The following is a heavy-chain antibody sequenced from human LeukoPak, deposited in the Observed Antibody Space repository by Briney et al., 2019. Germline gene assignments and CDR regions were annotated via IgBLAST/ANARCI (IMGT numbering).Heavy chain of an antibody. CDR1: GGSISSYY. CDR3: ARDLEAYYDFWSGYSHNWFDP. J-gene: IGHJ5*02. V-gene: IGHV4-4*07. D-gene: IGHD3-3*01. CDR2: IYTSGST. Sequence: SETLSLTCTVSGGSISSYYWSWIRQPAGKGLEWIGRIYTSGSTNYNPSLKSRVTMSVDTSKNQFSLKLSSVTAADTAVYYCARDLEAYYDFWSGYSHNWFDPWGQGTLVTVSS.